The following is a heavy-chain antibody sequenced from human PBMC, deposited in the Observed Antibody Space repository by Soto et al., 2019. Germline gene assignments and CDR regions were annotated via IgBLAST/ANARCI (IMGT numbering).Heavy chain of an antibody. CDR3: ARVQNDDILTGSSHSIDV. J-gene: IGHJ6*02. D-gene: IGHD3-9*01. Sequence: LVQSGGEMKKPGASVKVSCEASGYTFTNYGITWVRQAPGQWLEWMGWISNYNGKTNYAQILQGRVTMTTDTSTRTAYMELTSLRSDDTATYYCARVQNDDILTGSSHSIDVWGQGTTVTVSS. CDR1: GYTFTNYG. CDR2: ISNYNGKT. V-gene: IGHV1-18*01.